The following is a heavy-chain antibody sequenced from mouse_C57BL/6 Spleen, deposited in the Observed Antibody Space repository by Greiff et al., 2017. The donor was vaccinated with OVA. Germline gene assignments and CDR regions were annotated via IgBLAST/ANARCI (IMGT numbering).Heavy chain of an antibody. J-gene: IGHJ3*01. D-gene: IGHD2-12*01. V-gene: IGHV5-17*01. CDR1: GFTFSDYG. Sequence: EVKLVESGGGLVKPGGSLKLSCAASGFTFSDYGMHWVRQAPEKGLEWVAYISSGSSTIYYAGTVKGRFTISRDNAKNTLFLQMTSLRSEDTAMYYCAPYDSWFAYWGQGTLVTVSA. CDR3: APYDSWFAY. CDR2: ISSGSSTI.